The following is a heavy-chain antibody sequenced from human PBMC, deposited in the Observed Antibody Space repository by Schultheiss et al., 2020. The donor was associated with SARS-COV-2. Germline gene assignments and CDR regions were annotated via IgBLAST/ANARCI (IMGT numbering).Heavy chain of an antibody. CDR3: ARALYCSSTSCYTGMDV. Sequence: GESLKISCKASGYTFTSYYMHWVRQAPGQGLEWMGIINPSGGSTSYAQKFQGRVTMTRDTSTSTVYMELSSLRSEDTAVYYCARALYCSSTSCYTGMDVWGQGTTVTVSS. J-gene: IGHJ6*02. CDR2: INPSGGST. CDR1: GYTFTSYY. V-gene: IGHV1-46*01. D-gene: IGHD2-2*01.